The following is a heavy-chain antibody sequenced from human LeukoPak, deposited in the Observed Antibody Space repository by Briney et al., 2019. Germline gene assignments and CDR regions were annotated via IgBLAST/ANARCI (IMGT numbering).Heavy chain of an antibody. V-gene: IGHV4-4*07. CDR1: GGSINTYY. CDR2: INASGRT. Sequence: SETLSLTCTVSGGSINTYYWSWIRQPAGKGLEWIGRINASGRTNYNPSLKSRVTMSVDTSKNQFSLKLSSVTAADTAVYYCARQIAAAGTRHIDYWGQGTLVTVSS. J-gene: IGHJ4*02. D-gene: IGHD6-13*01. CDR3: ARQIAAAGTRHIDY.